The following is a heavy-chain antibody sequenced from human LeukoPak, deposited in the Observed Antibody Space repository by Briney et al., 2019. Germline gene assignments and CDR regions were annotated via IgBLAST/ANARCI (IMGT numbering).Heavy chain of an antibody. CDR1: GGSISSSSYY. J-gene: IGHJ5*02. Sequence: PSETLSLTCTVSGGSISSSSYYWGWIRQPAGKGLEWIGRIYTSGSTYYNPSLKSRVTISVDTSKNQFSLKLSSVTAADTAVYYCARARGWGSSSFNFFFWFDPWGQGTLVTVSS. CDR3: ARARGWGSSSFNFFFWFDP. CDR2: IYTSGST. D-gene: IGHD6-13*01. V-gene: IGHV4-61*02.